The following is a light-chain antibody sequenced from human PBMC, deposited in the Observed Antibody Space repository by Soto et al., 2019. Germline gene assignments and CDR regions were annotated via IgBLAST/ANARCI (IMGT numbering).Light chain of an antibody. CDR3: QQYTGPPTA. Sequence: MVLTQSPGTLSLSPGERATLSCRATHSVSSSFLAWYQQRPGQALRLLIFGASNRATGIPDRFSGSGYGKDFSITITRLEPEDSAVYFCQQYTGPPTAFGQGTKVDIK. CDR2: GAS. CDR1: HSVSSSF. V-gene: IGKV3-20*01. J-gene: IGKJ1*01.